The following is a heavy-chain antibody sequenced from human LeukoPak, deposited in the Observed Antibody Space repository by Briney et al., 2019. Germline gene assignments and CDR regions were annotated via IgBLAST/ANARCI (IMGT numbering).Heavy chain of an antibody. V-gene: IGHV3-23*01. D-gene: IGHD6-19*01. Sequence: GGSLRLSCAASGFAFSSYAMSWVRQAPGKGLEWVSAISGSGGSTYYADSVKGRFTISRDNSKNTLYLQMNSLRAEDTAVYYCAKDHAQWLVLDYWGQGTLVTVSS. CDR3: AKDHAQWLVLDY. J-gene: IGHJ4*02. CDR1: GFAFSSYA. CDR2: ISGSGGST.